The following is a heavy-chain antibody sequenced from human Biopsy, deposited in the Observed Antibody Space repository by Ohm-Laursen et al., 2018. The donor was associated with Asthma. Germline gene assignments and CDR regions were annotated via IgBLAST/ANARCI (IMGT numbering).Heavy chain of an antibody. CDR3: ARAVSSSAYWCFDL. V-gene: IGHV4-39*02. Sequence: SETLSLTCIVSGDAMSTSGSYWGWIRQSPGKGLEWIGSIYYSDRTYYNPSLESRVTISADTSKNHFSLKVTSVTAADTAVYYCARAVSSSAYWCFDLWGRGDLVTVSS. J-gene: IGHJ2*01. D-gene: IGHD6-6*01. CDR1: GDAMSTSGSY. CDR2: IYYSDRT.